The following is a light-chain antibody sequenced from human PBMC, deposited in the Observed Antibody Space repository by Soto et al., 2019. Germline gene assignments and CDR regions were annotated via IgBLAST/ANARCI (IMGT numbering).Light chain of an antibody. J-gene: IGKJ5*01. CDR2: DST. CDR1: QSIHTS. V-gene: IGKV3-11*01. Sequence: VLTQSPATLSLSPGERATLSCRASQSIHTSLAWYQQKSGKPPRLVIYDSTLRANGVPDRFGGSRSGTQFTLTINRLEPEDFAVYYCQQRNVWPPITSGQGTRLDIK. CDR3: QQRNVWPPIT.